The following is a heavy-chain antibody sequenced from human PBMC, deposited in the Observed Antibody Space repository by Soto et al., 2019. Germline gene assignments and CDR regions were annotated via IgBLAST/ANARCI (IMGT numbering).Heavy chain of an antibody. CDR2: ISAYNGNT. J-gene: IGHJ4*02. V-gene: IGHV1-18*01. D-gene: IGHD3-22*01. CDR1: GYTFTSYG. CDR3: ARERKYYYDSSGYHDY. Sequence: GASVKVSCKASGYTFTSYGISWVRQAPGQGLEWMGWISAYNGNTNYAQKLQGRVTMTTDTSTSTAYMELRSLRSDDTAVYYCARERKYYYDSSGYHDYWGQGXLVTVYS.